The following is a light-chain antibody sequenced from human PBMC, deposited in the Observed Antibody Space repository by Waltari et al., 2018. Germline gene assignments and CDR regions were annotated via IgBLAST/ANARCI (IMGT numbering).Light chain of an antibody. CDR1: SLRTSY. CDR3: SSRNGRANEVV. J-gene: IGLJ3*02. CDR2: GKD. Sequence: SSELTQDPAVSVALGQTIRFTCQGDSLRTSYASWYQVKSGQAPTLVIYGKDKRPSGIPDRISGDSSGTTSSLTITGAQAEDEADYYCSSRNGRANEVVFAGGTKVTVL. V-gene: IGLV3-19*01.